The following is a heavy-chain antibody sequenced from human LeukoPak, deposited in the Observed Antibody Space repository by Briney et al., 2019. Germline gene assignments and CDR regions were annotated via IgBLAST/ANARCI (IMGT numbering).Heavy chain of an antibody. CDR3: ARGADENMYRVLRYFDWPPSPFDY. Sequence: SGGSLRLSCAVSGFTVSSNYVSWVRQAPGKGLEWVSVIYGGGSTYYADSVKGRFTLSRDSSKSKLYLQMNSLRSEDTAVYYCARGADENMYRVLRYFDWPPSPFDYWGQGTLVTVSS. J-gene: IGHJ4*02. D-gene: IGHD3-9*01. CDR1: GFTVSSNY. V-gene: IGHV3-53*05. CDR2: IYGGGST.